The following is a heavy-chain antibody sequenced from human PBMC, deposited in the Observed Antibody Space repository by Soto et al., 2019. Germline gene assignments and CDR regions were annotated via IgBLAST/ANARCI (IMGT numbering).Heavy chain of an antibody. CDR3: ARVFSGGVVPADFDY. V-gene: IGHV4-34*01. CDR2: INHSGST. Sequence: QVQLQQWGAGLLKPSETLSLTCAVYGGSFSDYYLRWIRPPLGKGLEWVGKINHSGSTNYNPSLKRRVTISVDTSKYRFSLKLSSVTAADTAVYYCARVFSGGVVPADFDYRGQGTLVTVSS. J-gene: IGHJ4*02. D-gene: IGHD2-2*01. CDR1: GGSFSDYY.